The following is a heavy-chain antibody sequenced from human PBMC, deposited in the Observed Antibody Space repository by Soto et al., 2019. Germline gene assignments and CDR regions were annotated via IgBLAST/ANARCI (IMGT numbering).Heavy chain of an antibody. CDR2: TYQSGSA. CDR1: GGSITSGGYS. Sequence: LSLTCTVSGGSITSGGYSWTWIRQSPGKGLEWIGYTYQSGSAYYNPSLKSRVTISVDRSKNQFSLNLTSVTAADTAVYYCARDYYGMDVWGQGTTVTVSS. J-gene: IGHJ6*02. CDR3: ARDYYGMDV. V-gene: IGHV4-30-2*06.